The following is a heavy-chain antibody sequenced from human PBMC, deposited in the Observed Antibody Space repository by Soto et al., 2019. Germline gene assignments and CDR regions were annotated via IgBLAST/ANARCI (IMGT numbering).Heavy chain of an antibody. CDR2: TYQSGSA. CDR1: GGSITSGGYS. Sequence: LSLTCTVSGGSITSGGYSWTWIRQSPGKGLEWIGYTYQSGSAYYNPSLKSRVTISVDRSKNQFSLNLTSVTAADTAVYYCARDYYGMDVWGQGTTVTVSS. J-gene: IGHJ6*02. CDR3: ARDYYGMDV. V-gene: IGHV4-30-2*06.